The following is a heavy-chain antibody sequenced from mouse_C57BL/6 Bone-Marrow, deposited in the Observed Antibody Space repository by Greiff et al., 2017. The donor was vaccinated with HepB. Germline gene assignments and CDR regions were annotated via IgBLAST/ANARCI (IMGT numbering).Heavy chain of an antibody. J-gene: IGHJ4*01. D-gene: IGHD4-1*01. CDR1: GYTFTSYT. CDR2: INPSSGYT. Sequence: LVESGAELARPGASVKMSCKASGYTFTSYTMHWVKQRPGQGLEWIGYINPSSGYTKYNQKFKDKATLTADKSSSTAYMQLSSLTSEDSAVYYCARKVITGAMDEWGQGTSVTVCS. V-gene: IGHV1-4*01. CDR3: ARKVITGAMDE.